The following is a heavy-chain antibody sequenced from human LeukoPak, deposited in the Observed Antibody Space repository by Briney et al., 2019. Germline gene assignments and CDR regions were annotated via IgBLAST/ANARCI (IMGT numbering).Heavy chain of an antibody. CDR1: GFTVSSNY. CDR2: IYSGGST. J-gene: IGHJ4*02. D-gene: IGHD3-10*01. Sequence: GGSLRPSCAASGFTVSSNYMGWVRQAPGKGLEWVSVIYSGGSTYYADSVKGRFTISRDNSKNTLFLQMNSLRAEDTAVYYCAKGIDNYYGSGSYLDYWGQGTLVTVSS. V-gene: IGHV3-53*05. CDR3: AKGIDNYYGSGSYLDY.